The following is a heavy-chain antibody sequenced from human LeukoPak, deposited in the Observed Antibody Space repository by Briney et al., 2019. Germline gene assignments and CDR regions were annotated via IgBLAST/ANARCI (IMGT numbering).Heavy chain of an antibody. Sequence: SETLSLTCAVYGGSFSGYYWSWIRQPPGKGLEWIGEINHSGSTNYNPSLKSRVTISVDTSKNQFSLKLSSVTAADAAVYYCARHPVYSSSWYTPPYYYGMDVWGQGTTVTVSS. D-gene: IGHD6-13*01. CDR2: INHSGST. V-gene: IGHV4-34*01. CDR3: ARHPVYSSSWYTPPYYYGMDV. CDR1: GGSFSGYY. J-gene: IGHJ6*02.